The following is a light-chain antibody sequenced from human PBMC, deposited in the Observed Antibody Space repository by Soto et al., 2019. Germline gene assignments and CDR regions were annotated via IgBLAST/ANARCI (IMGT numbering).Light chain of an antibody. J-gene: IGLJ1*01. CDR1: SSDVGYYNY. Sequence: QSALTQPASVSGSPGQSITISCTGTSSDVGYYNYVSWYQQRPGKAPKLMIYDITTRPSGVSYRFSGSKSGNTASLTISGLQAEDEADYYCTSYTSSNTYVFGTGTKLPS. CDR2: DIT. CDR3: TSYTSSNTYV. V-gene: IGLV2-14*01.